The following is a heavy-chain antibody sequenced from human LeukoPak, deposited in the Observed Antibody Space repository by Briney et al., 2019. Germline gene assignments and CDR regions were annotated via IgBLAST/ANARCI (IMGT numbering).Heavy chain of an antibody. CDR2: ISGSGGST. D-gene: IGHD2-2*01. V-gene: IGHV3-23*01. CDR1: GFTFSSCS. CDR3: AKDPSYCSSTSCYQDYYYGMDV. Sequence: GGSLRLSCAASGFTFSSCSMNWVRQAPGKGLEWVSAISGSGGSTYYADSVKGRFTISRDNSKNTLYLQMNSLRAEDTAVYYCAKDPSYCSSTSCYQDYYYGMDVWGQGTTVTVSS. J-gene: IGHJ6*02.